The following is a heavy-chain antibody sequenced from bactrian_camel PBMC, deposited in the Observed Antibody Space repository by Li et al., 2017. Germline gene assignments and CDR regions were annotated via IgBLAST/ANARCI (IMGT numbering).Heavy chain of an antibody. D-gene: IGHD2*01. Sequence: VQLVESGGGSVQAGDSLELSCAAAGNIFRSCAMAWYRQAPGKGREGVARIWTGVDSTYHHDSVQGRFTIPHDKAKNTVYLQMNMLKPEDTAMYYCAAARSRETSIDVFRSDTYSYWGQGTQVTVS. CDR2: IWTGVDST. CDR3: AAARSRETSIDVFRSDTYSY. J-gene: IGHJ4*01. CDR1: GNIFRSCA. V-gene: IGHV3S54*01.